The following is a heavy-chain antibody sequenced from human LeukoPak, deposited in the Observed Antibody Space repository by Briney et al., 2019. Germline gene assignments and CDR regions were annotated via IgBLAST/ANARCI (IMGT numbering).Heavy chain of an antibody. CDR1: GGTFISYA. CDR3: ARGGIAVAQSPSNYYYYGMDV. D-gene: IGHD6-19*01. V-gene: IGHV1-69*13. Sequence: ASVKVSCKASGGTFISYAISWVRQAPGQGLEWMGGIIPIFGTANYAQKFQGRVTITADESTSTAYMELSSLRSEDTAVYYCARGGIAVAQSPSNYYYYGMDVWGQGTTVTVSS. J-gene: IGHJ6*02. CDR2: IIPIFGTA.